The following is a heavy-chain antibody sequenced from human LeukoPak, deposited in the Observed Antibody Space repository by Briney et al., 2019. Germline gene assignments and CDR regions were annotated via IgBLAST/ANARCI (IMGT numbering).Heavy chain of an antibody. D-gene: IGHD3-3*01. CDR3: ARDSGETGFWSGSYFDY. V-gene: IGHV1-2*02. CDR1: GGTFSSYA. Sequence: ASVTVSCEASGGTFSSYAISWVRQAPGQGLEWMGWINPNSGGTNYAQKFQGRVTMTRDTSISTAYMELSRLRSDDTAVYYCARDSGETGFWSGSYFDYWGQGTLVTVSS. CDR2: INPNSGGT. J-gene: IGHJ4*02.